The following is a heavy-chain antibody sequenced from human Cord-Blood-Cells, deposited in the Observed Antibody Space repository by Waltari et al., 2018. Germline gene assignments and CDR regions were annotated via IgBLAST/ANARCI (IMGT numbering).Heavy chain of an antibody. J-gene: IGHJ5*02. CDR3: ARALLVRSKWFDP. V-gene: IGHV1-8*03. CDR1: GYTFTRSD. CDR2: MNPNSGNT. D-gene: IGHD6-6*01. Sequence: QVQLVQSGAEVKKPGASVKVSCKASGYTFTRSDINRVRQATGQGLEWMGWMNPNSGNTGYAQKFQGRVTITRNTSISTAYMELSSLRSEDTAVYYCARALLVRSKWFDPWGQGTLVTVSS.